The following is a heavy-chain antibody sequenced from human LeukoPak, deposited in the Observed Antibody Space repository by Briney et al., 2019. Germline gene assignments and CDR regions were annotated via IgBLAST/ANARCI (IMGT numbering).Heavy chain of an antibody. CDR3: GRRGKRFTMVRGLFSPRGYYYNDV. CDR2: IRNKANSYTT. J-gene: IGHJ6*03. D-gene: IGHD3-10*01. CDR1: GFTFSDHY. Sequence: GGSLRLCCAASGFTFSDHYMDWVRHAPGKGLEWVGRIRNKANSYTTEYAATVKCRFTIARADSKNSLHLQIKRLRTEDTAFYYCGRRGKRFTMVRGLFSPRGYYYNDVWGKRAPGTVSS. V-gene: IGHV3-72*01.